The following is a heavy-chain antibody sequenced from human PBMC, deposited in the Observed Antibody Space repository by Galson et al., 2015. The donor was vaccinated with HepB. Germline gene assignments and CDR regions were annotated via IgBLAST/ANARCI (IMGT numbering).Heavy chain of an antibody. Sequence: SLRLSCAASGFTFSSYAMSWVRQAPGKGLEWVSAISGSGGSTYYADSVKGRFTISRDNSKKTLYLQMSSLRAEDTAVYYCAKDREYRSSGYYYYMDVWGKGTTVTVSS. CDR3: AKDREYRSSGYYYYMDV. D-gene: IGHD6-6*01. J-gene: IGHJ6*03. CDR1: GFTFSSYA. V-gene: IGHV3-23*01. CDR2: ISGSGGST.